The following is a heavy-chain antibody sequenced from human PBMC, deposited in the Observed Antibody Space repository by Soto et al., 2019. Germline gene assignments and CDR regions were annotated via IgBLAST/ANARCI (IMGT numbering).Heavy chain of an antibody. CDR2: IKTDGSST. J-gene: IGHJ4*02. V-gene: IGHV3-74*01. CDR3: AGVGVGHYEFDY. D-gene: IGHD3-16*01. CDR1: GFTFSSYW. Sequence: EVQLVESGGALVQPGGSLRLSCAASGFTFSSYWMHWVRQAPGAGLVWVSRIKTDGSSTSYADSVKGRFTISRDNAKNTMDLQVNSLSAEDTAVYYCAGVGVGHYEFDYWGQGTLVTVSS.